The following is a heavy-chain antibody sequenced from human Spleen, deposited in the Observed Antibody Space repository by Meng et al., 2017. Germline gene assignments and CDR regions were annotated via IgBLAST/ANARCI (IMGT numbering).Heavy chain of an antibody. CDR2: INHSGST. Sequence: SETLSLTCSVYGGSFSGYYWSWIRQSPGKGLEWIGEINHSGSTNYNPSLKSRVTISVDTSKNLFSLKLSSVTAADTAVYYCASGRGYDLFVYNLLWTYGMDVWGQGTTVTVSS. CDR3: ASGRGYDLFVYNLLWTYGMDV. D-gene: IGHD5-12*01. CDR1: GGSFSGYY. J-gene: IGHJ6*02. V-gene: IGHV4-34*01.